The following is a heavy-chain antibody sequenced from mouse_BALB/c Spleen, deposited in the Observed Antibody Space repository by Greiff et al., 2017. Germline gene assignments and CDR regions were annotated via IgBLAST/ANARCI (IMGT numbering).Heavy chain of an antibody. CDR3: ARSSYGYDGAWFAY. CDR2: IYPGDGDT. V-gene: IGHV1-82*01. Sequence: QVQLQQSGPELVKPGASVKISCKASGYAFSSSWMNWVKQRPGQGLEWIGRIYPGDGDTNYNGKFKGKATLTADKSSSTAYMQLSSLTSVDSAVYFCARSSYGYDGAWFAYWAKGLWSLSLQ. CDR1: GYAFSSSW. J-gene: IGHJ3*01. D-gene: IGHD2-2*01.